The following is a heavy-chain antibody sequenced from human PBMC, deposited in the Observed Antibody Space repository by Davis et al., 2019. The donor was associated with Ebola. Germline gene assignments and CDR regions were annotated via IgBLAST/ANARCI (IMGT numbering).Heavy chain of an antibody. CDR2: IYYSGST. D-gene: IGHD1-26*01. Sequence: SETLSLTCAVSGGSISSGGYSWSWIRQPPGKGLEWIGYIYYSGSTNYNPSLKSRVTISVDTSKNQFSLKLSSVTAADTAVYYCARVVGATGGDAFDIWGQGTMVTVSS. CDR3: ARVVGATGGDAFDI. J-gene: IGHJ3*02. CDR1: GGSISSGGYS. V-gene: IGHV4-61*08.